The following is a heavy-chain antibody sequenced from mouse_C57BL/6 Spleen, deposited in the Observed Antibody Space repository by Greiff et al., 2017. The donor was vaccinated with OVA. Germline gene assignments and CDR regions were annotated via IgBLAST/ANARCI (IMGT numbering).Heavy chain of an antibody. CDR1: GYTFTSYW. J-gene: IGHJ2*01. Sequence: QVQLQQPGAELVRPGTSVKLSCKASGYTFTSYWMHWVKQRPGQGLEWIGVIDPSDSYTNYNQKFKGKATLTVDTSSSPAYMQLSSLTSEDSAVYYCARRDDYDGGDYWGQGTTLTVSA. D-gene: IGHD2-4*01. V-gene: IGHV1-59*01. CDR2: IDPSDSYT. CDR3: ARRDDYDGGDY.